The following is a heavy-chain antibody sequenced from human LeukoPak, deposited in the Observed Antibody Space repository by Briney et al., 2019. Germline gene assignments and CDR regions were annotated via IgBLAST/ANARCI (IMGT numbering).Heavy chain of an antibody. V-gene: IGHV3-7*01. D-gene: IGHD3-16*01. CDR1: GFTFSGYW. J-gene: IGHJ4*02. CDR3: AASIGGRGDY. Sequence: GGSLRLSCVVSGFTFSGYWMSWVRQAPGEGLEWVANINEDGSGKYYVDSVKGRFTISRDNAKNSVYLQMNSLRAEDTAVYYCAASIGGRGDYWGQGTPVTVSS. CDR2: INEDGSGK.